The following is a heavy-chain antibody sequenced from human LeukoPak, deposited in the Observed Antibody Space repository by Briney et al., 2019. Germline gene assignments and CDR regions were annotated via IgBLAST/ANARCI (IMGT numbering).Heavy chain of an antibody. Sequence: GGSLRLSCAASGFTFSSYAMSWVRQAPGKGXXXXXXXXGSGGSTYYADSVKGRFTISRDNSKNTLYLQMNSLRAEDTAVYYCAKKVPGIAAAGDWYFDLWGRGTLVTVSS. CDR1: GFTFSSYA. V-gene: IGHV3-23*01. D-gene: IGHD6-13*01. CDR2: XXGSGGST. J-gene: IGHJ2*01. CDR3: AKKVPGIAAAGDWYFDL.